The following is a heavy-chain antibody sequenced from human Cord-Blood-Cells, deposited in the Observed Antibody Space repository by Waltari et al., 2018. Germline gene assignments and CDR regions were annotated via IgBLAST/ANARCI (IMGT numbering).Heavy chain of an antibody. D-gene: IGHD3-22*01. Sequence: QVQLVQSGAEVKKPGASVKVSCKVSGYTLTELSMHWVRQAPGKGREWMGGFDPEEGETIYAQKFQGRVTITEDTSTDTAYMELSSLRSEDTAVYYCATAYYYDSSGYYYFDYWGQGTLVTVSS. CDR1: GYTLTELS. V-gene: IGHV1-24*01. CDR3: ATAYYYDSSGYYYFDY. CDR2: FDPEEGET. J-gene: IGHJ4*02.